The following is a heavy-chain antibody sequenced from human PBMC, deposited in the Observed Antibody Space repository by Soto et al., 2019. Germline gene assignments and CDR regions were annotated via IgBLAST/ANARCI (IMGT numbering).Heavy chain of an antibody. CDR3: AAWIFYHGMAA. CDR2: IYPGDSDT. Sequence: GESLKLSCKGSGYTFTNYWIGWVRQMPGKGLEWMGIIYPGDSDTKYNPSFQGQVTISADKSITTTYLQWSSLKASDTAIYYCAAWIFYHGMAAWGQGTTVTVSS. CDR1: GYTFTNYW. J-gene: IGHJ6*02. V-gene: IGHV5-51*01. D-gene: IGHD3-3*01.